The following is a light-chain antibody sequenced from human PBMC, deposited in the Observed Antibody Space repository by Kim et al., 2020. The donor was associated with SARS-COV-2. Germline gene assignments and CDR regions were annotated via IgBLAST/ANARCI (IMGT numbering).Light chain of an antibody. CDR1: SSNIGSNT. J-gene: IGLJ3*02. V-gene: IGLV1-44*01. Sequence: QSVLTQPPSASGTPGQRVTISCSGSSSNIGSNTVNWYQQLPGTAPKLIIYSNNQRPSGVPDRFSGSKSGTSASLAISGLQSEDEADYYCAAWDDSLNGSWVFGGGTQLTVL. CDR2: SNN. CDR3: AAWDDSLNGSWV.